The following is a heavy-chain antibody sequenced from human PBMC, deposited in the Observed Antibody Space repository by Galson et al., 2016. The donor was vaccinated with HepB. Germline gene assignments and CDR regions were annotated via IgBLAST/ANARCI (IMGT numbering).Heavy chain of an antibody. V-gene: IGHV3-43*01. CDR3: AKDIPPRD. J-gene: IGHJ4*02. CDR1: GFNFDHYT. Sequence: SLRLFCAASGFNFDHYTMHWVRQAPGKGLEWVSLIGWDGESTFYADSVKGRFTISRDNSKNSLYLQMNSLRTEDTALYFCAKDIPPRDWGQGTLVTVSS. CDR2: IGWDGEST.